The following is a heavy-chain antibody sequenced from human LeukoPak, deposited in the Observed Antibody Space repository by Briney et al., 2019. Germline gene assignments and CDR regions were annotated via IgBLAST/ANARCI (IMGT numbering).Heavy chain of an antibody. Sequence: GASVKVSCKASGYTFTSYAMHWVRQAPGQRLEWMGWINAGNGNTKYSQKFQGGVTITRDTSASTAYMELSSLRSEDTAVYYCARGSISGVATIELDFDYWGQGTLVTVSS. CDR3: ARGSISGVATIELDFDY. CDR1: GYTFTSYA. D-gene: IGHD5-12*01. J-gene: IGHJ4*02. CDR2: INAGNGNT. V-gene: IGHV1-3*01.